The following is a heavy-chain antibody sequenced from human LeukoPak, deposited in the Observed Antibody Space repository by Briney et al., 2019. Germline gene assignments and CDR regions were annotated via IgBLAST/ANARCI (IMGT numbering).Heavy chain of an antibody. CDR1: AYIFTSLD. Sequence: ASVKVSCQASAYIFTSLDISWVRQAPGQGLEWMGWMNPNNGKTAYEKKFQGRVTITRNTAITTDHMELSSLRSDDTAVCYCARGHVSGGGLYYFNSWGQGTLVTVSS. V-gene: IGHV1-8*03. CDR3: ARGHVSGGGLYYFNS. J-gene: IGHJ4*02. CDR2: MNPNNGKT. D-gene: IGHD2-8*02.